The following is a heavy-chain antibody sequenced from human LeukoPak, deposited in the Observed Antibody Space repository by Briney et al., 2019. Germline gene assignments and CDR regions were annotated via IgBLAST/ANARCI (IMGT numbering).Heavy chain of an antibody. V-gene: IGHV3-11*01. CDR1: GFTFSDYY. CDR2: ISSSGSTI. J-gene: IGHJ5*02. Sequence: GGSLRLSCAASGFTFSDYYMSWIRQAPGKGLEWVSYISSSGSTIYYADSVKGRFTISGDNAKNSLYLQMNSLRAEDTAVYYCARDRQVAAQRTGCFDPWGQGTLVTVSS. D-gene: IGHD6-13*01. CDR3: ARDRQVAAQRTGCFDP.